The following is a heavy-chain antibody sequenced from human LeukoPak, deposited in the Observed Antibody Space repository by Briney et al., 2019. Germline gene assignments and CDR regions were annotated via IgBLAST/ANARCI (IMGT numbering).Heavy chain of an antibody. V-gene: IGHV1-69*04. CDR1: GGSFSGYA. CDR3: ARVRDCSSTSCYAWDC. D-gene: IGHD2-2*01. J-gene: IGHJ4*02. CDR2: GIVMLGIA. Sequence: GASEKVSCKASGGSFSGYAISWVRQAPGQGLEWMGRGIVMLGIANYAQKFQGRVTMTADKSTSTAYMELSSLRSEDTAVYYCARVRDCSSTSCYAWDCWGQGTLVTVSS.